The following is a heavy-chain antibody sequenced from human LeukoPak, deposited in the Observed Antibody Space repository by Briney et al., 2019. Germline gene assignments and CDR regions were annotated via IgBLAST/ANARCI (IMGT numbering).Heavy chain of an antibody. V-gene: IGHV3-7*01. CDR1: GFTFSNYW. D-gene: IGHD3-22*01. CDR3: AKDPTHYRVWDYYETIGLSY. CDR2: IQQDGSEK. J-gene: IGHJ4*02. Sequence: GGSLRLSCVASGFTFSNYWMSWVRQAPGKGLEWVANIQQDGSEKYYVDSVKGRFTISRDNAKNSLNLQMNSLRAEDTAVYYCAKDPTHYRVWDYYETIGLSYWGQGTLVTVSS.